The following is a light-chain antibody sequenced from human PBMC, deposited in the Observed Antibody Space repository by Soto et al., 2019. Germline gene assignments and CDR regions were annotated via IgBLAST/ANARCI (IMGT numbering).Light chain of an antibody. CDR2: GAY. CDR1: QSVNSN. Sequence: EVLLTHSPATLSVSPCGGATLSFRSSQSVNSNLAWYQQRPGQAXXLLIYGAYTRDTSVTDRFSGSGSGTEFNINISSLQSEDFAVYYCPQYDYWTPLTFGQG. V-gene: IGKV3-15*01. J-gene: IGKJ1*01. CDR3: PQYDYWTPLT.